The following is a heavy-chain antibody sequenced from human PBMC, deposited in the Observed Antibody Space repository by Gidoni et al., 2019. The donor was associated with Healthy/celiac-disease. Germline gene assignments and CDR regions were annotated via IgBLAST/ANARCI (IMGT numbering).Heavy chain of an antibody. CDR2: ISYDGSNK. J-gene: IGHJ5*02. V-gene: IGHV3-30-3*01. Sequence: QVQLVESGGGVVQPGRSLRLSCAASGFTFSSYAMHWVRQAPGKGLEWVAVISYDGSNKYYADSVKGRFTSSRDNSKNTLYLQMNSLRVEDTAVYYCARPRIAAAGVRGSWFDPWGQGTLVTVSS. CDR1: GFTFSSYA. CDR3: ARPRIAAAGVRGSWFDP. D-gene: IGHD6-13*01.